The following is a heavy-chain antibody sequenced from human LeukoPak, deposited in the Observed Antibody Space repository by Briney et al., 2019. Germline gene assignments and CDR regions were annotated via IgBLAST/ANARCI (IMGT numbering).Heavy chain of an antibody. Sequence: ASVKVSCKASGYTFTSYYMHWVRQAPGQGLEWMGIINPSGGSTSYAQKFQGRVTMTRDTSTSTAYMELSSLRSEDTAVYYCARSAWGVVVPAAMNYFDYWGQGTLVTVSS. D-gene: IGHD2-2*01. CDR2: INPSGGST. J-gene: IGHJ4*02. CDR3: ARSAWGVVVPAAMNYFDY. CDR1: GYTFTSYY. V-gene: IGHV1-46*01.